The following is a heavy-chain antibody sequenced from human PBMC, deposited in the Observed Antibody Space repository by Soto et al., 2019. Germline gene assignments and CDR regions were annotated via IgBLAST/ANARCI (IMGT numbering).Heavy chain of an antibody. CDR3: VREGHYYFDY. J-gene: IGHJ4*02. Sequence: GGSLRLSCAASGFTFSAYEMHWVRQAPGQGLEWVSYISKSGGTTYYADSVKGRFTISRDDAKNSVYLQMNSLRPEDMAVYKCVREGHYYFDYWGQGALVTVSS. V-gene: IGHV3-48*03. CDR2: ISKSGGTT. CDR1: GFTFSAYE.